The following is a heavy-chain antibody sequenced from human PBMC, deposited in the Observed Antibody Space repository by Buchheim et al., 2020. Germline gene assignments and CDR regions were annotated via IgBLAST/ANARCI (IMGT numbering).Heavy chain of an antibody. CDR2: IHPSGGSA. CDR3: TYRTGFDY. Sequence: EVQLLESGGGLLQPGESPRLSCAASGFPFSNYDMSWVRQAPGKGLEWVSTIHPSGGSASYADSVKGRFTTSRDNSKNTLYLQMNSLRVEDTAIYYCTYRTGFDYWGQGSL. D-gene: IGHD3/OR15-3a*01. J-gene: IGHJ4*02. CDR1: GFPFSNYD. V-gene: IGHV3-23*01.